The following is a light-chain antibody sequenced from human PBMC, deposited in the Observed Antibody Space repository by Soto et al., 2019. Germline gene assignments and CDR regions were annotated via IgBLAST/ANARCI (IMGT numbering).Light chain of an antibody. V-gene: IGKV3-20*01. CDR1: QSLNSNS. J-gene: IGKJ1*01. Sequence: EIVLTQSPGTLSVSPGERATLSCRASQSLNSNSLAWYRQKPGQAPRLLIYNAYNRASGIPDRFSGSGSGTDFTLTISRLEPEDFVVYHCQQYDGSPRTFGQGTKVEVK. CDR3: QQYDGSPRT. CDR2: NAY.